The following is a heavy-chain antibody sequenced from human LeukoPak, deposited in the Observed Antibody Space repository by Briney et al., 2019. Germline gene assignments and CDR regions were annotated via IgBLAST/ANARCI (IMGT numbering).Heavy chain of an antibody. CDR3: ARKPQTYYDFWSGYYFDY. Sequence: GGSLRLSCAASGFTFSSYGMHWVRQAPGKGLEWVAVIWYDGSNKYYADSVEGRFTISRDNSKNTLYLQMNSLRAEDTAVYYCARKPQTYYDFWSGYYFDYWGQGTLVTVSS. V-gene: IGHV3-33*01. CDR1: GFTFSSYG. D-gene: IGHD3-3*01. CDR2: IWYDGSNK. J-gene: IGHJ4*02.